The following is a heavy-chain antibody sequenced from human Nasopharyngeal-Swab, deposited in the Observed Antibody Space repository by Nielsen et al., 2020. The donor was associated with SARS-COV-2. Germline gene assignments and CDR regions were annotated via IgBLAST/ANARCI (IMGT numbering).Heavy chain of an antibody. CDR2: IIPIFGTA. CDR3: ARDQRRGYSGYDHTYFDY. J-gene: IGHJ4*02. D-gene: IGHD5-12*01. Sequence: WVRQAPGQGLEWMGGIIPIFGTANYAQKFQGRVTITADESTSTVYMELSSLRSEDTAVYYCARDQRRGYSGYDHTYFDYWGQGTLVTVSS. V-gene: IGHV1-69*01.